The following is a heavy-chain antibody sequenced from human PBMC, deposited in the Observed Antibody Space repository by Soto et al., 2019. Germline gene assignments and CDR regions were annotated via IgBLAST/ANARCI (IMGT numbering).Heavy chain of an antibody. Sequence: ASVKVSCKASGYTFTSYAMHWVRQAPGQRLEWMGWINAGNGNTKYSQKFQGRVTITRDTSASTAYMELSSLRSEDTAVYYCARGLSRYCSGGSCYTPPTEFDPWGQGTLVTVSS. CDR2: INAGNGNT. D-gene: IGHD2-15*01. CDR3: ARGLSRYCSGGSCYTPPTEFDP. V-gene: IGHV1-3*01. J-gene: IGHJ5*02. CDR1: GYTFTSYA.